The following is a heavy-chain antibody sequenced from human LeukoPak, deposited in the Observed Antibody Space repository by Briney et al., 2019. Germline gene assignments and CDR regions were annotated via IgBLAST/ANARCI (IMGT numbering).Heavy chain of an antibody. V-gene: IGHV3-23*01. J-gene: IGHJ4*02. CDR3: AKTIQWPYYFDY. Sequence: GGSLRLPCAASGFTFSSYAMSWVRQAPGKGLEWVSAITGGGGSTYYADSVKGRFTISRDNFKNALYLQMNSLRAEDTAVYYCAKTIQWPYYFDYWGQGTLVTVSS. D-gene: IGHD6-19*01. CDR1: GFTFSSYA. CDR2: ITGGGGST.